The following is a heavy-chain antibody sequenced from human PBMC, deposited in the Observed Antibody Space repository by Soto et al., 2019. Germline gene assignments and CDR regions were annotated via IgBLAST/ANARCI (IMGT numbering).Heavy chain of an antibody. Sequence: PGGSLRLSCAASGFTFSGYAVSWVRQAPAKGLEWVSGISGSGGSTYYAGSLQGRFTISRDNSKNTLYLQMNSLRAEDTAVYYCVKQEPNSNWNADYWGPGTLVTVSS. J-gene: IGHJ4*02. D-gene: IGHD1-1*01. V-gene: IGHV3-23*01. CDR3: VKQEPNSNWNADY. CDR2: ISGSGGST. CDR1: GFTFSGYA.